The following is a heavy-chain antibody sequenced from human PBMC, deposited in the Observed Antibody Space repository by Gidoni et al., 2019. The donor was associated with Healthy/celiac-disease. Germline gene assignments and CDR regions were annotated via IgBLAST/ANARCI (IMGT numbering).Heavy chain of an antibody. Sequence: EVQLVESGGGLVQPGGSLRLSCAASGFTVSSNYMSWVRQAPGKGLEWVSVIYSGGSTYYADSVKGRFTISRDNSKNTLYLQMNSLRAEDTAVYYCARGWLRDYYYYGMDVWGQGTTVTVSS. J-gene: IGHJ6*02. CDR1: GFTVSSNY. CDR2: IYSGGST. CDR3: ARGWLRDYYYYGMDV. V-gene: IGHV3-66*01. D-gene: IGHD5-18*01.